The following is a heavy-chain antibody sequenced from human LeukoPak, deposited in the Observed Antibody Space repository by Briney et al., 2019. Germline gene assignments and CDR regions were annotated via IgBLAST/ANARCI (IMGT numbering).Heavy chain of an antibody. CDR3: ASLTGIGGYDTTFDY. J-gene: IGHJ4*02. V-gene: IGHV1-2*02. D-gene: IGHD5-12*01. CDR1: GYTFTGYY. Sequence: GASVKVSCKASGYTFTGYYMHWVRQAPGQGLEWMGWINPNSGGTNYAQKFQGRVTMTRDTSISTAYMELSRLRSDDTAVYYCASLTGIGGYDTTFDYWGQGTLVTVSS. CDR2: INPNSGGT.